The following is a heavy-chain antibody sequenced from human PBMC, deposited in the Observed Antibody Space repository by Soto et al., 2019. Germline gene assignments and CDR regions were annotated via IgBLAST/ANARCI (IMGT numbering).Heavy chain of an antibody. CDR3: ARLRGGCTADF. Sequence: SETLSLTCSVSGGSISNNNYHWGWIRQPPGKGLEWMGSIYYRGNTYYNPSLRSRITISVDTSRNQFSLALSSVTAADTAVYFCARLRGGCTADFWGQGTLVTVSS. CDR1: GGSISNNNYH. D-gene: IGHD2-8*01. J-gene: IGHJ4*02. CDR2: IYYRGNT. V-gene: IGHV4-39*01.